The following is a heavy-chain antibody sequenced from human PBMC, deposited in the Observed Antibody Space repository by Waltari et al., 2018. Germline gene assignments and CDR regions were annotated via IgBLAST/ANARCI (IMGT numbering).Heavy chain of an antibody. CDR2: ISAYKGNT. J-gene: IGHJ4*02. CDR1: GYTFTSSG. V-gene: IGHV1-18*01. CDR3: ERTDKYYDDSSGDADY. Sequence: PLVQSVAEVKKPGASVTLSCTASGYTFTSSGISWVRQAPGQGLEGMGWISAYKGNTNYAQKLQGRVTMTTDTSTSTAYMELRSLRYDDTAVYYWERTDKYYDDSSGDADYWGQGTLVTVSS. D-gene: IGHD3-22*01.